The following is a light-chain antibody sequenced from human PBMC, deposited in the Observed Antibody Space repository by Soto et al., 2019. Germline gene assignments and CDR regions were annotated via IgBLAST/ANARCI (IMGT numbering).Light chain of an antibody. Sequence: EIVLTQSPGTLSLSPGERATLSCRASQSVSSSYLAWYQHKPGQAPRLLIYGASSRATGLPDRFSGSGSGTDFTLTISRLEPEDFAVYSCQQYGSSPHTFVHGTKLDI. CDR3: QQYGSSPHT. CDR1: QSVSSSY. J-gene: IGKJ2*01. CDR2: GAS. V-gene: IGKV3-20*01.